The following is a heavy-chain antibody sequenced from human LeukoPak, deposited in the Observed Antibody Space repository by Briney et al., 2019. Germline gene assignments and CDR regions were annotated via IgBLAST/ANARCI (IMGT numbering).Heavy chain of an antibody. J-gene: IGHJ5*02. Sequence: GGSLRLSCAASGFTFDDFAMHWVRQAPGKGLEWVSGINWNSDTRAYADSVKGRFTISRDNAKNFVYLQMSSLRAEDTAFYYCAKDVDESVAGNNWFGPWGQGTLVTVSS. CDR1: GFTFDDFA. D-gene: IGHD6-19*01. CDR3: AKDVDESVAGNNWFGP. V-gene: IGHV3-9*01. CDR2: INWNSDTR.